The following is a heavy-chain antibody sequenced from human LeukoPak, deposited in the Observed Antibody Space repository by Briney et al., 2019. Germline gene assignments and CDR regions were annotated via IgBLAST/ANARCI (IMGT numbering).Heavy chain of an antibody. Sequence: RASVKVSCKASGYTFTSYYMHWVRQAPGQGLEWMGIINPSGGSTSYAQKFQGRVTMTTDTSASTVYMELSSLRSEDTAVYYCAREGSIGLLIYWGQGTLVTVSS. CDR1: GYTFTSYY. CDR3: AREGSIGLLIY. V-gene: IGHV1-46*01. D-gene: IGHD2-21*01. CDR2: INPSGGST. J-gene: IGHJ4*02.